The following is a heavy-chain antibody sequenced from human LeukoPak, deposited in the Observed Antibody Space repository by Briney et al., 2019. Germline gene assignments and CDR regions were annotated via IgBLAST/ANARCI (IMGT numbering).Heavy chain of an antibody. D-gene: IGHD1-1*01. J-gene: IGHJ6*02. V-gene: IGHV1-2*02. Sequence: ASVTVPSTASGYTFTSYYMHWVRQAPGQGLEWMGWIDPNSGGTHHAPNFQGRATITRDTSSSTVYMDLSRLRSADTAIYYCARSRTRFYYYGMHVWGQGTSVTVSS. CDR3: ARSRTRFYYYGMHV. CDR1: GYTFTSYY. CDR2: IDPNSGGT.